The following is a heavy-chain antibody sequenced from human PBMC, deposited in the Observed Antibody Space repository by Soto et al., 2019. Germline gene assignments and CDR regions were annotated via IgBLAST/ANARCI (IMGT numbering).Heavy chain of an antibody. J-gene: IGHJ3*02. Sequence: PSETLSLTCTVSGGSIGLYYWSWIRQPPGKGLDWIGYIYSTGSTNYNPSLKSRVTISVDKSKNQYSLKLSSATAADTAVYFCARHVLRYFDWLLGPFDIWGQGIMVTVS. V-gene: IGHV4-59*08. CDR1: GGSIGLYY. CDR2: IYSTGST. D-gene: IGHD3-9*01. CDR3: ARHVLRYFDWLLGPFDI.